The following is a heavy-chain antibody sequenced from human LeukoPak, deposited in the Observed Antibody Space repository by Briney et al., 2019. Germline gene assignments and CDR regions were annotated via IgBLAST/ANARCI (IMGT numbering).Heavy chain of an antibody. Sequence: PGGSLRLSCAASGFTVSSNYMSWVRQAPGKGLEWVSVIYSGGSTYYADSVKGRFTISRDNSKNTLYLQMNSLRAEDTAVYYCVKFRGQLLSSYYFDYWGQGTLVTVSS. V-gene: IGHV3-53*01. D-gene: IGHD2-2*01. CDR2: IYSGGST. J-gene: IGHJ4*02. CDR3: VKFRGQLLSSYYFDY. CDR1: GFTVSSNY.